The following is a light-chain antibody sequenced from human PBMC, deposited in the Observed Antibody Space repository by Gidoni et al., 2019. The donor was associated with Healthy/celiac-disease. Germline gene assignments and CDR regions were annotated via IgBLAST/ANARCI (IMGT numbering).Light chain of an antibody. CDR2: KAS. CDR1: QSISSW. Sequence: DIQLTQSPSTLSASVGDRVTITCRASQSISSWLAWYQQKPGKAPKLLIYKASSLESGVPSRFSGSGSGTEFTLTISILQPDDFATYYCQQYNSYSFPFGGGTKVEIK. J-gene: IGKJ4*01. V-gene: IGKV1-5*03. CDR3: QQYNSYSFP.